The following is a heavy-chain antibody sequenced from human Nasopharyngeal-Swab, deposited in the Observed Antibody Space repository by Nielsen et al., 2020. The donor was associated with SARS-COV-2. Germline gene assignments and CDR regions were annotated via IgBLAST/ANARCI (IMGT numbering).Heavy chain of an antibody. Sequence: ASVKVSCKASGYNFTTYDFNWVRQATGQGLEWMGWMNPNSGNTGYAQKFQGRVTMTEDTSTDTAYMELSSLRSEDTAVYYCATDRIAAAGDLDYWGQGTLVTVSS. CDR2: MNPNSGNT. J-gene: IGHJ4*02. CDR3: ATDRIAAAGDLDY. V-gene: IGHV1-8*01. CDR1: GYNFTTYD. D-gene: IGHD6-13*01.